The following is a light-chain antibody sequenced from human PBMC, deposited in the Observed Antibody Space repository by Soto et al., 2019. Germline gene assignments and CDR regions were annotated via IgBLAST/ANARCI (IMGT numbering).Light chain of an antibody. CDR2: EVS. CDR3: NSYTVSSTWV. J-gene: IGLJ3*02. V-gene: IGLV2-14*01. Sequence: QSALTQPASVSGSPGQSITISCTGTSSDVGYYNYVSWYQQHPDKAPKLIIYEVSDRPSGVSNRFSGSKSGNTASLTISGLQAEDEADYYCNSYTVSSTWVFGGGTKLTVL. CDR1: SSDVGYYNY.